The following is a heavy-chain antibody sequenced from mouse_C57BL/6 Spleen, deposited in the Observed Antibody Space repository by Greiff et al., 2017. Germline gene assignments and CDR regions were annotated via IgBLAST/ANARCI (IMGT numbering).Heavy chain of an antibody. CDR2: IDPETGGT. CDR3: TRDDGAY. Sequence: QVQLKQSGAELVRPGASVTLSCKASGYTFTDYEMHWVKQTPVHGLEWIGAIDPETGGTAYNQKFKGKAILTADKSSSTAYMELRSLTSEDSAVYYCTRDDGAYWGQGTLVTVSA. V-gene: IGHV1-15*01. CDR1: GYTFTDYE. J-gene: IGHJ3*01. D-gene: IGHD2-3*01.